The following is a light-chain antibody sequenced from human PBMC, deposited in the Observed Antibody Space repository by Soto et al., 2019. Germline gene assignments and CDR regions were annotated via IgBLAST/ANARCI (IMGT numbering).Light chain of an antibody. CDR3: MQAVQTGGT. CDR2: LGS. CDR1: QSLLHSNGYNY. V-gene: IGKV2-28*01. J-gene: IGKJ1*01. Sequence: DIVMTQSPLSLPVTPGEPASISCRSSQSLLHSNGYNYLDWYLQKPGQSPQLLIYLGSNRSSGVPDRFRGSGSGTDCTLKISRGKAEDVAVYYCMQAVQTGGTFGQGTKVEI.